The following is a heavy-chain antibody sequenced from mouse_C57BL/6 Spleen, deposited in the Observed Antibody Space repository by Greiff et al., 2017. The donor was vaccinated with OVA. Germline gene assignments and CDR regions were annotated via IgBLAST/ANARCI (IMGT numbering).Heavy chain of an antibody. J-gene: IGHJ4*01. V-gene: IGHV3-8*01. CDR1: GYSITSDY. D-gene: IGHD1-1*01. CDR3: ARSVVAYYYAMDY. Sequence: EVKLVESGPGLAKPSQTLSLTCSVTGYSITSDYWNWLRKFPGNKLEYMGYISYSGSTYYNPSLKSRISITRDTSKNQYYLQLKSVTTEDTATYYCARSVVAYYYAMDYWGQGTSVTVSS. CDR2: ISYSGST.